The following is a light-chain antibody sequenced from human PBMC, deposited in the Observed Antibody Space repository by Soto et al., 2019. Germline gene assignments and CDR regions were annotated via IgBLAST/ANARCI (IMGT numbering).Light chain of an antibody. CDR3: QTWGSGIHGG. Sequence: QPVLTQSPSASASLGASVKLTCTLSSGHSSYAIAWHQQQPEKGPRYLMKVNSDGSHSKGDGIPDRFSGSSSGAERYLTISSLQSEDEGDYYCQTWGSGIHGGFGGGTKLTVL. CDR2: VNSDGSH. CDR1: SGHSSYA. J-gene: IGLJ2*01. V-gene: IGLV4-69*01.